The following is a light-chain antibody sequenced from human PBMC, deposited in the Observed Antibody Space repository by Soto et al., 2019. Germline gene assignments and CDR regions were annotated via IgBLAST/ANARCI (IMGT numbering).Light chain of an antibody. J-gene: IGKJ1*01. CDR3: QQANSFPRT. Sequence: DLQMTPSPSSVSASVGDRVTITCRASQAISTWLAWYQQNPGKAPKLLIYSASNLQSGVPSRFSGSGSGTDFTLTISSLQPEDFANYYCQQANSFPRTFGQGTKVEIK. CDR2: SAS. V-gene: IGKV1D-12*01. CDR1: QAISTW.